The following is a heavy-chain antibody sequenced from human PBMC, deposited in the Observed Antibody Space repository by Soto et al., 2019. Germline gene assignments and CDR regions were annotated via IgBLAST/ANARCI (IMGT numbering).Heavy chain of an antibody. V-gene: IGHV3-30*18. Sequence: PGGSLRLSCAASGFTFSSYGMHWVRQAPGKGPEWVAVISYDGSNKYYADSVKGRFTISRDNSKNTLYLQMNSLRAEDTAVYYCAKGEGIAARPYYYYGMDVWGQGTTVTVSS. CDR3: AKGEGIAARPYYYYGMDV. CDR1: GFTFSSYG. J-gene: IGHJ6*02. CDR2: ISYDGSNK. D-gene: IGHD6-6*01.